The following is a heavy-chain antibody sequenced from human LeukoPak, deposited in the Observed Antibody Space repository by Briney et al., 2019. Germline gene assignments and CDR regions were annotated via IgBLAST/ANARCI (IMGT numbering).Heavy chain of an antibody. CDR1: GFTFSSYW. CDR3: ARGRSGYYYLHFDY. J-gene: IGHJ4*02. CDR2: INSDGSST. D-gene: IGHD3-22*01. V-gene: IGHV3-74*01. Sequence: PGGSLRLSCAASGFTFSSYWMHWVRQAPGKGLVWVSRINSDGSSTSYADSVKGRFTISRDNAKNTLYLQMNSLRAEDTAVYYCARGRSGYYYLHFDYWGQGTLVTVSS.